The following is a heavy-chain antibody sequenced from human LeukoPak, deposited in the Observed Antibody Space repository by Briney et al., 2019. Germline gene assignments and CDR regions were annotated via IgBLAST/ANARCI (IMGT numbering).Heavy chain of an antibody. J-gene: IGHJ5*02. CDR3: AKAYCSGGSCYGNWFDP. D-gene: IGHD2-15*01. V-gene: IGHV3-23*01. CDR1: GFTFSSYA. Sequence: GGSLRLSCAASGFTFSSYAMSWVRQAPGKGLEWVSAISGSGGSTYYADSVKGRSTISRDNSKNTLYLQMNSLRAEDTAVYYCAKAYCSGGSCYGNWFDPWGQGTLVTVSS. CDR2: ISGSGGST.